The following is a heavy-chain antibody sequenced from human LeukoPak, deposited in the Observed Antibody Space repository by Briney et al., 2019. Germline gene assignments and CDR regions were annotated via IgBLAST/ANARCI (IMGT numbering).Heavy chain of an antibody. Sequence: SVKVSCKASGGTFSSYAISWVRQAPGQGLEWMGGIIPIFGTADYAQKFQGRVTITTDESTSTAYMELSSLRSEDTAVYYCGLSVQLSYFDYWGQGTLVTVSS. V-gene: IGHV1-69*05. CDR3: GLSVQLSYFDY. CDR2: IIPIFGTA. J-gene: IGHJ4*02. CDR1: GGTFSSYA. D-gene: IGHD1-1*01.